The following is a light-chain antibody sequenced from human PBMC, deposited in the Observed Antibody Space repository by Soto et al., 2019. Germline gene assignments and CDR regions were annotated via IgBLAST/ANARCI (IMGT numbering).Light chain of an antibody. V-gene: IGKV1-5*01. CDR2: DAS. CDR3: QQSYSTPRT. CDR1: QSISSW. J-gene: IGKJ1*01. Sequence: DIQMTQSPSTLSASVGDRVTITCRASQSISSWLAWYQQKPGKVPKLLIYDASSLESGVPSRFSGSGSGTDFTLTISSLQPEDFATYYCQQSYSTPRTFGQGTKVDIK.